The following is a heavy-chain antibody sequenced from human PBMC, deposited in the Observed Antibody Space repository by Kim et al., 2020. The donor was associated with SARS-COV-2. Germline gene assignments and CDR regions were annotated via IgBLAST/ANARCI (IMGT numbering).Heavy chain of an antibody. Sequence: GGSLRLSCAATGFTFSRYWMHWVRQAPGKGLVWVSRIHSDGSTTNYADSVKGRFTISRDNAKSTLYLQMNSLTAEDTAVYYCARDPTILGDYWGLGTLVTVSS. D-gene: IGHD3-3*01. V-gene: IGHV3-74*01. J-gene: IGHJ4*02. CDR2: IHSDGSTT. CDR3: ARDPTILGDY. CDR1: GFTFSRYW.